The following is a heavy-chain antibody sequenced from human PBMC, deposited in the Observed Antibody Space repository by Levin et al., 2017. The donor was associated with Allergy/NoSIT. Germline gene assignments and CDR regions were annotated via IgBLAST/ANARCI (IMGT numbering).Heavy chain of an antibody. D-gene: IGHD6-6*01. J-gene: IGHJ4*02. CDR3: ARVRREYSSSSRWYYFDY. V-gene: IGHV1-18*01. Sequence: ASVKVSCKASGYTFTSYGISWVRQAPGQGLEWMGWISAYNGNTNYAQKLQGRVTMTTDTSTSTAYMELRSLRSDDTAVYYCARVRREYSSSSRWYYFDYWGQGTLVTVSS. CDR2: ISAYNGNT. CDR1: GYTFTSYG.